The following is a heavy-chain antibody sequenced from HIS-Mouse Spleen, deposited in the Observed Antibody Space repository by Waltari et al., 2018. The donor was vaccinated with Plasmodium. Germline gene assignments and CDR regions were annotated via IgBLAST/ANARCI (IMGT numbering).Heavy chain of an antibody. D-gene: IGHD6-6*01. CDR1: GFTFRSYA. CDR2: IGTAGDT. Sequence: EVQLVESGGGLVQPGGSLRLSCAASGFTFRSYAMHWVRQATGKGLEGVSAIGTAGDTYYPGSVKGRFTISRENAKNSLYLQMNSLRAGDTAVYYCARGPTYSSSYYFYYWGQGTLVTVSS. V-gene: IGHV3-13*01. J-gene: IGHJ4*02. CDR3: ARGPTYSSSYYFYY.